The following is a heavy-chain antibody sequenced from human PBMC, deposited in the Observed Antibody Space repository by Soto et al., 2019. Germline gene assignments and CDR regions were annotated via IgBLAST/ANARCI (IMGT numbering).Heavy chain of an antibody. Sequence: ASVKVSCKASGYTFTSSGISWARQAPGQGLEWMEWISTYSGNTNYAQKLQGRVTMTTDTSTSTAYMELRSLRSDDTAVYFCARDTGNYFDFWGQGTLVTVSS. CDR1: GYTFTSSG. CDR3: ARDTGNYFDF. V-gene: IGHV1-18*01. CDR2: ISTYSGNT. J-gene: IGHJ4*02.